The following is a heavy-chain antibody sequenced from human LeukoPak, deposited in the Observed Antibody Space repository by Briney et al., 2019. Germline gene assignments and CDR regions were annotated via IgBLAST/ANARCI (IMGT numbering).Heavy chain of an antibody. CDR1: GGSISSSNW. Sequence: PSGTLSLTCAVSGGSISSSNWWSWIRQPPGKGLEWIGYIYYSGSTYYNPSLKSRVTISVDTSKNQFSLKLSSVTAADTAVYYCAREDYTNWFDPWGQGTLVTVSS. CDR3: AREDYTNWFDP. V-gene: IGHV4-30-4*01. J-gene: IGHJ5*02. CDR2: IYYSGST. D-gene: IGHD3-3*01.